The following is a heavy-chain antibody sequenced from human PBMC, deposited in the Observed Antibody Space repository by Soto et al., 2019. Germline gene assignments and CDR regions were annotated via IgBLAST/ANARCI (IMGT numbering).Heavy chain of an antibody. J-gene: IGHJ6*02. CDR3: AREDDGGDRDYYGLDV. D-gene: IGHD2-21*02. CDR1: GGSISYEYFH. V-gene: IGHV4-30-4*08. CDR2: IHYSGSI. Sequence: SETLSLTCTVSGGSISYEYFHWTWIRQSPGKGLEWIGYIHYSGSIIYNPSCKSRVTISVDTSKNQFSLQLSSVTAADTAVYFCAREDDGGDRDYYGLDVWGQGTTVTVS.